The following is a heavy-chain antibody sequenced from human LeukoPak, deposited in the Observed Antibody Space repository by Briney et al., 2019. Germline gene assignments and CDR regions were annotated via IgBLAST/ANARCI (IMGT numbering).Heavy chain of an antibody. CDR3: ASNSITMIFPGGDY. V-gene: IGHV1-69*04. D-gene: IGHD3-22*01. CDR1: GGTFSSYA. J-gene: IGHJ4*02. Sequence: GASVKVSCKASGGTFSSYAISWVRQAPGQGLEWMGRIIPILGIANYAQKFQGRVTITADKSTSTAYMELSSLRSEDTAVYYCASNSITMIFPGGDYWGQGTLVTVSS. CDR2: IIPILGIA.